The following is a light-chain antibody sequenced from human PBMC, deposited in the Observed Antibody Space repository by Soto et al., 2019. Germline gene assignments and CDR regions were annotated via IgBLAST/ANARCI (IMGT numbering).Light chain of an antibody. V-gene: IGKV1-39*01. Sequence: DIQMTQSPSSLSASVGDRVTLSCRSSQHISTYLNWYQHKPGKAPKLLVYAASTLQSGVPSRFSGSGSGTDFRLTISSLQPEDVATYYCQKSSTITRTFGQGTKVDIK. J-gene: IGKJ1*01. CDR2: AAS. CDR3: QKSSTITRT. CDR1: QHISTY.